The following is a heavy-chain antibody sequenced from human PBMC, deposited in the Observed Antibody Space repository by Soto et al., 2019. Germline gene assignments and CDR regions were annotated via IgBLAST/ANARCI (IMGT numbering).Heavy chain of an antibody. Sequence: QVQLVESGGGVVKPGMSLSPPWADPGFTFSEYNRHWVRKLQGKGLEWVALISYLGTKTDYADSVKGRFTISRDNFKKTVSLQMESLRAEDSAVYFCARTDTGGTYFEFWGRGTLVTVSS. V-gene: IGHV3-30*19. CDR1: GFTFSEYN. D-gene: IGHD3-16*01. J-gene: IGHJ4*02. CDR2: ISYLGTKT. CDR3: ARTDTGGTYFEF.